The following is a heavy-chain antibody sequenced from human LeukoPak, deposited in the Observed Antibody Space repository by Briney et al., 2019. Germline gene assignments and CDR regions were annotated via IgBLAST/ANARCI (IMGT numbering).Heavy chain of an antibody. CDR2: IFYSGSA. Sequence: SETLSLICTASGGSISGYYWSWIRQPPGKGLEWIGYIFYSGSANYNPSLKSRVTISVETSKKQFSLKLSSVTAADTAVYYCARDYYDSSGYYRGFDYWGQGTLVTVSS. D-gene: IGHD3-22*01. CDR3: ARDYYDSSGYYRGFDY. V-gene: IGHV4-59*01. J-gene: IGHJ4*02. CDR1: GGSISGYY.